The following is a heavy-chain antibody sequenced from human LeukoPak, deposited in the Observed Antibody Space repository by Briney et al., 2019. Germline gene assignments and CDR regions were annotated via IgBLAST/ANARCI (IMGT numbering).Heavy chain of an antibody. CDR1: GGSFSGYY. CDR2: INHSGST. D-gene: IGHD1-26*01. V-gene: IGHV4-34*01. Sequence: SETLSLTCAVYGGSFSGYYWSWIRQPPGKGLEWIGEINHSGSTNYNPSLKSRVTISVDTSKNQFSLKLSSVTAADTAVYYCARLSVGPTTGFDYWGQGTLVTVSS. J-gene: IGHJ4*02. CDR3: ARLSVGPTTGFDY.